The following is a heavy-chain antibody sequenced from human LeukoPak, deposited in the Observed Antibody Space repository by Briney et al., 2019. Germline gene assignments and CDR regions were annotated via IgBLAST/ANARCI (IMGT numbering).Heavy chain of an antibody. CDR2: ISAYTGST. J-gene: IGHJ4*02. CDR1: GYTFTIYG. V-gene: IGHV1-18*04. D-gene: IGHD2-15*01. Sequence: ASVKVSCKAAGYTFTIYGISWVRQAPGQGLEWMGWISAYTGSTNYAQKFQGRVTMTTDTSTSTGYMELRSLRSDDTAVYFCARQGTRYCSGGSCYCDYWGQGTLVTVSS. CDR3: ARQGTRYCSGGSCYCDY.